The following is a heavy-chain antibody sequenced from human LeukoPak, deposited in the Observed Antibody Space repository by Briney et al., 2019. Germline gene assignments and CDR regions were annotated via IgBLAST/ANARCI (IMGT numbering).Heavy chain of an antibody. V-gene: IGHV4-59*01. CDR2: IYYSGST. Sequence: PSETLSLTCTVSGGSISSYYWSWIRQPPGKGLEWIGYIYYSGSTNYNPSLKSRVTISVDTSKNQFSLKLSSVTAADTAVYYCARGVDYSSSSGLGYWGQGTLVTVSS. CDR1: GGSISSYY. J-gene: IGHJ4*02. CDR3: ARGVDYSSSSGLGY. D-gene: IGHD6-6*01.